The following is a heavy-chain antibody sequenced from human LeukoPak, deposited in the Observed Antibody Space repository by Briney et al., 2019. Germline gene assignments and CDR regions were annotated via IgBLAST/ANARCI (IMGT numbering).Heavy chain of an antibody. CDR3: ARDRLPIEVAVSAYYSMDV. Sequence: ASVKVSCKASGYTFSSHGISWVRQAPGQGLEWMGWISVHNGNTIYAQKFKDRVTMSTDISTNTAYMELRSLRYDDTAVYYCARDRLPIEVAVSAYYSMDVWGNGTTVTVSS. CDR1: GYTFSSHG. CDR2: ISVHNGNT. J-gene: IGHJ6*03. V-gene: IGHV1-18*01. D-gene: IGHD2-15*01.